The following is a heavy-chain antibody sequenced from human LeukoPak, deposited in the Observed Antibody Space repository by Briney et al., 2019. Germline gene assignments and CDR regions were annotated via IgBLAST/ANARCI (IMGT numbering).Heavy chain of an antibody. V-gene: IGHV4-59*01. CDR1: GGSISSYY. CDR2: IYYSGST. J-gene: IGHJ4*02. D-gene: IGHD3-10*01. Sequence: PSETLSLTCTVSGGSISSYYWSWIRQSPGKGLEWIGYIYYSGSTSYSPSLKSRVTISVDTSKNQFSLKLSSVTAADTAVYFCARGPLWFGELLYYFDYWGQGTLVTVSS. CDR3: ARGPLWFGELLYYFDY.